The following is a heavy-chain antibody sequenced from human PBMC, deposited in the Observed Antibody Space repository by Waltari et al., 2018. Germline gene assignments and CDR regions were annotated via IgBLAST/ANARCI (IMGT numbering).Heavy chain of an antibody. Sequence: EVQLLESGGGLVQPGGSLRLSCAASGFTFSSYAMSWVRQAPGKGLEWVSAIRGSGGSTYYADSVKGRFTISRDNSKNTLYLQMNSLRAEDTAVYYCAKVFSGYSSIGDYWGQGTLVTVSS. CDR3: AKVFSGYSSIGDY. V-gene: IGHV3-23*01. CDR2: IRGSGGST. CDR1: GFTFSSYA. D-gene: IGHD6-13*01. J-gene: IGHJ4*02.